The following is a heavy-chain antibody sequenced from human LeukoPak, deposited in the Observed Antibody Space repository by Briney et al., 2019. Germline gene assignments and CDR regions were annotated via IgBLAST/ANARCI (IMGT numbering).Heavy chain of an antibody. D-gene: IGHD3-9*01. J-gene: IGHJ3*02. CDR1: GYTFTSYD. CDR3: ARDPLRYFDFHRDAFDI. Sequence: SVKVSCKASGYTFTSYDINWVRQAPGQGLEWMGGIIPIFGTANYAQKFQGRVTITADESTSTAYMELSSLRSEDTAVYYCARDPLRYFDFHRDAFDIWGQGTMVTVSS. CDR2: IIPIFGTA. V-gene: IGHV1-69*13.